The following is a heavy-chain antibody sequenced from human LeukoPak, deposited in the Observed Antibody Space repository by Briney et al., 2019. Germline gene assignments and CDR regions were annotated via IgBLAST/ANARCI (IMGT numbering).Heavy chain of an antibody. CDR2: ISSSSSYT. CDR1: GFTFSDYY. J-gene: IGHJ4*02. CDR3: ARVNCSSTSCHFDY. Sequence: TGGSLRLSCAASGFTFSDYYMSWIRQAPGKGLEWVSYISSSSSYTNYADSVKGRFTISRDNAKNSLYLQMNSLRAEDTAVYYCARVNCSSTSCHFDYWGQGTLVTVSS. D-gene: IGHD2-2*01. V-gene: IGHV3-11*05.